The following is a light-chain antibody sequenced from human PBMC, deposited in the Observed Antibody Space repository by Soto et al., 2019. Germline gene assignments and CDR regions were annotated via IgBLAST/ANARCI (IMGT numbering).Light chain of an antibody. V-gene: IGLV2-14*01. CDR3: SSYTSSSTQV. Sequence: QSALTQPASVSGSPGQSITISCTGTSSDVGGYNYVSWYQQHPGIAPKLMISEVSNRPSGVSNRFSGSKSGNTASLTISGLQAEDEADYYCSSYTSSSTQVFGGGTKVTVL. CDR2: EVS. J-gene: IGLJ2*01. CDR1: SSDVGGYNY.